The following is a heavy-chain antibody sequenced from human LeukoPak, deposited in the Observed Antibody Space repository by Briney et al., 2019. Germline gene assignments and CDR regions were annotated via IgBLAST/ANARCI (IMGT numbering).Heavy chain of an antibody. CDR1: GYTFTSYY. D-gene: IGHD3-3*01. CDR2: INPSGGST. Sequence: GASVKVSCKASGYTFTSYYMHWVRQAPGQGLEWMGIINPSGGSTSYAQKFQGRVTMTRDTSTSTVYMELSSLRSEDTAVYHCARVGSGYYTRHGWFDPWGQGTLVTVSS. V-gene: IGHV1-46*01. CDR3: ARVGSGYYTRHGWFDP. J-gene: IGHJ5*02.